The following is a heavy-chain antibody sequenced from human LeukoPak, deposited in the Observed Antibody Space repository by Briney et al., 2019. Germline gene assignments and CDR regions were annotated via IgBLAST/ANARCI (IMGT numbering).Heavy chain of an antibody. CDR1: GFTFSDYY. CDR3: ARRLDYGDYDWFDP. V-gene: IGHV3-11*01. J-gene: IGHJ5*02. Sequence: GGSLRPSCAASGFTFSDYYMSWIRQAPGKGLEWVSYISSSGSTIYYADSVKGRFTISRDNAKNSLYLQMNSLRAEDTAVYYCARRLDYGDYDWFDPWGQGTLVTVSS. CDR2: ISSSGSTI. D-gene: IGHD4-17*01.